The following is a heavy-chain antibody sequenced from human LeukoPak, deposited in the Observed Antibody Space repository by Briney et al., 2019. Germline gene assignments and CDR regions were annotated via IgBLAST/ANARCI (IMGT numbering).Heavy chain of an antibody. J-gene: IGHJ4*02. Sequence: SVKVSCKASGYTFTGYYMHWVRQAPGQGLEWMGRIIPILGIANYAQKFQGRVTITADKSTSTAYMELSSLRSEDTAVYYCARFTTSYYDSSGYPNWGQGTLVTVSS. CDR1: GYTFTGYY. CDR3: ARFTTSYYDSSGYPN. V-gene: IGHV1-69*02. CDR2: IIPILGIA. D-gene: IGHD3-22*01.